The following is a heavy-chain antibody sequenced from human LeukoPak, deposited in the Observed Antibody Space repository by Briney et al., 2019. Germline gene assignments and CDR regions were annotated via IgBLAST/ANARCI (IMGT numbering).Heavy chain of an antibody. CDR1: GFTFSSYG. J-gene: IGHJ4*02. V-gene: IGHV3-30*18. CDR3: AKVAAAALGPHDY. CDR2: ISYDGSNK. Sequence: RGSLRLSCAASGFTFSSYGMHWVRQAPGKGLEWVAVISYDGSNKYYADSVKGRFTISRDNSKNTLYLQMNSLRAEDTAVYYCAKVAAAALGPHDYWGQGTLVTVSS. D-gene: IGHD6-13*01.